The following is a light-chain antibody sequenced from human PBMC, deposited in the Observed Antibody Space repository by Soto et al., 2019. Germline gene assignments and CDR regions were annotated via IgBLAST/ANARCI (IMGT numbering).Light chain of an antibody. V-gene: IGKV1-5*01. CDR3: HSRA. CDR1: QTISSW. CDR2: DAS. Sequence: IQMTQSPSTLSASVGDRVTVTCRASQTISSWLAWYQQKPGRAPKLLIYDASTLESGVPSRFSGSGSETEFTLPISRLQTYDFETYFCHSRAFGQGTRLEIK. J-gene: IGKJ5*01.